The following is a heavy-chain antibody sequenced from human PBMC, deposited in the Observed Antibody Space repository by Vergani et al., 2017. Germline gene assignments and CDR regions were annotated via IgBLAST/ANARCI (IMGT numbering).Heavy chain of an antibody. V-gene: IGHV4-39*01. CDR3: ARFSSSGYYYVKTFDY. Sequence: QVQLQESGPGLVKPSETLSLTCTVSGDSISSRNCYWGWIRQPPGKGLEWIGSLFYGATAYYNPSLESRVIISIVTSKNQFSLRLSSVTAAVTAVYYCARFSSSGYYYVKTFDYGGQGTLVTVSS. D-gene: IGHD3-22*01. CDR1: GDSISSRNCY. J-gene: IGHJ4*02. CDR2: LFYGATA.